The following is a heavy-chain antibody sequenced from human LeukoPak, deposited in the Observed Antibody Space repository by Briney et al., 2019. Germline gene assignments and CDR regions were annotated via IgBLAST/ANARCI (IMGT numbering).Heavy chain of an antibody. J-gene: IGHJ3*02. CDR1: GGTFSSYA. D-gene: IGHD3-22*01. CDR3: AGSIQTYYYDSSGYASHI. Sequence: GASVKVSCKASGGTFSSYAISWVRQAPGQGLEWMGGIIPIFGTANYAQKFQGRVTITTDESTSTAYMELSSLRSEDTAVYYCAGSIQTYYYDSSGYASHIWGQGTMVTVSS. CDR2: IIPIFGTA. V-gene: IGHV1-69*05.